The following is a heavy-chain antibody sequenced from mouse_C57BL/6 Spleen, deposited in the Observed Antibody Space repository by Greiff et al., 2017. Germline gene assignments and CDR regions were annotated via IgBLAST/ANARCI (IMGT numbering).Heavy chain of an antibody. Sequence: VQLQQSGPELVKPGASVKISCTASGYSFTGYYMNWLKQSPEKSLEWIGEINPSTGGTTYTQKFKANATLTVDKSSSTAYMQLKSLTSEDSAVYYCARNEDYGSSYYYFDYWGQGTTLTVSS. CDR1: GYSFTGYY. V-gene: IGHV1-42*01. CDR2: INPSTGGT. J-gene: IGHJ2*01. D-gene: IGHD1-1*01. CDR3: ARNEDYGSSYYYFDY.